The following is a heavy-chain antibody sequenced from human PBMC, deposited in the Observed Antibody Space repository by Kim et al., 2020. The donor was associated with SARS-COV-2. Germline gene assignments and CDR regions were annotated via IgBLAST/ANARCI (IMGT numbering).Heavy chain of an antibody. Sequence: SVKVSCKASGGTFSSYAISWVRQAPGQGLEWMGGIIPIFGTANYAQKFQGRVTITADESTSTAYMELSSLRSEDTAVYYCARVGGEGDSSSPWGWFDPWGQGTLVTVSS. D-gene: IGHD6-6*01. CDR1: GGTFSSYA. V-gene: IGHV1-69*13. J-gene: IGHJ5*02. CDR2: IIPIFGTA. CDR3: ARVGGEGDSSSPWGWFDP.